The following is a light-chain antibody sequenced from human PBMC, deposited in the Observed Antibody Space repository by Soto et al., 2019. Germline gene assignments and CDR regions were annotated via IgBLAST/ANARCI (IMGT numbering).Light chain of an antibody. V-gene: IGKV1-39*01. CDR2: AAS. Sequence: DIQMTQSPSSLSASVGDRVTITCRASQSISSYLNWYQQKPGKAPKLLIYAASSLQSGVPSRFSGSGSGTEFTLTISSLQPADFATYYYQQSYSTPRTFGQGTKLESK. J-gene: IGKJ2*01. CDR1: QSISSY. CDR3: QQSYSTPRT.